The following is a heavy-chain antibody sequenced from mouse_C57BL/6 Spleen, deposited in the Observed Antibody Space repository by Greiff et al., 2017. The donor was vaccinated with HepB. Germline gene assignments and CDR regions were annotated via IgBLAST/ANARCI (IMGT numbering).Heavy chain of an antibody. CDR2: IYPGDGDT. D-gene: IGHD1-1*01. CDR3: AGTTVDYAMDY. V-gene: IGHV1-80*01. J-gene: IGHJ4*01. Sequence: QVQLQQSGAELVKPGASVKISCKASGYAFSSYWMNWVKQRPGKGLEWIGQIYPGDGDTNYNGKFKGKATLTADKSSSTAYMQLSSLTSEDSAVYFCAGTTVDYAMDYWGQGTSVTVSS. CDR1: GYAFSSYW.